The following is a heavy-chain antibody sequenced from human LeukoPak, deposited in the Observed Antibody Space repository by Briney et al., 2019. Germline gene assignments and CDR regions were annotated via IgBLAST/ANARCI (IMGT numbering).Heavy chain of an antibody. CDR2: ISAYNGNT. Sequence: ASVKVSCKASGYTFTSYGISWVRQAPGQGLEWMGWISAYNGNTNYAQKLQGRVTMTTDTSTSKAYMELRSLRSDDTAVYYCARSDDYSRFGEVGYYYYYMDVWGKGTTVTVSS. V-gene: IGHV1-18*01. CDR1: GYTFTSYG. D-gene: IGHD3-10*01. J-gene: IGHJ6*03. CDR3: ARSDDYSRFGEVGYYYYYMDV.